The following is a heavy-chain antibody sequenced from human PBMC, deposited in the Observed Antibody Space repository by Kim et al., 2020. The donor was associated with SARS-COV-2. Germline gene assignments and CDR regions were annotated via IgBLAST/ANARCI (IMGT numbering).Heavy chain of an antibody. V-gene: IGHV3-7*01. D-gene: IGHD2-21*01. Sequence: GGSLRLSCAASGFTFGNSWMNWVRQAPGKGLEWLANINQDGSVKQYLPSMRGRLTISRDNAKSSLHLQMDGLRAEDTALYYCLSAGGDSYYWGQGTLVTVSS. CDR1: GFTFGNSW. CDR3: LSAGGDSYY. CDR2: INQDGSVK. J-gene: IGHJ4*02.